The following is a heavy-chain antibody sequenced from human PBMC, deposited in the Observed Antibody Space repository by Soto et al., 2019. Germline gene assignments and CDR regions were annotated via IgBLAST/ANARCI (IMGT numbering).Heavy chain of an antibody. D-gene: IGHD5-12*01. Sequence: QVQLVQSGGEVKKPGASVTVSCKASGYTFINYHITWVRQAPGQGLEWMAWINTYNGMTDYAQRFQGTVTMTRYTSTSTAYLELRNLGSDDTAVYFCAKSPRGEMATDWGQGTLVTVSS. V-gene: IGHV1-18*01. CDR1: GYTFINYH. CDR2: INTYNGMT. J-gene: IGHJ4*02. CDR3: AKSPRGEMATD.